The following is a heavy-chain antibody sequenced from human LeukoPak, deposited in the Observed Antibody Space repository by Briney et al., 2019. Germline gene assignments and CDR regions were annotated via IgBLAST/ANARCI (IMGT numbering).Heavy chain of an antibody. J-gene: IGHJ6*04. CDR1: GFTFSNAW. V-gene: IGHV3-15*01. CDR3: TAQNLYYYYYGMDV. Sequence: PGGSLRLSCAASGFTFSNAWMSWVRQAPGKGLEWVGRIKSKTDGGTTDYAAPVKGRFTNSRDDSKNTLYLQMNSLKTEDTAVYYCTAQNLYYYYYGMDVWGKGTTVTVSS. CDR2: IKSKTDGGTT.